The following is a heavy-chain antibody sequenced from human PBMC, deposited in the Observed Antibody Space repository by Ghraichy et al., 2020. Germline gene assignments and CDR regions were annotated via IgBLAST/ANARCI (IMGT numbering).Heavy chain of an antibody. CDR1: GFKFSRYG. V-gene: IGHV3-30*18. Sequence: LSLTCAASGFKFSRYGLHWVRQAPGKGLEWVAVTSYDGSNKVYGGSVQGRFTISRDNAKNTLFLQMNSLRREDTAVYYCAKERDTSGYYSFRGDYYGMDVWGQGTTVTVS. CDR2: TSYDGSNK. J-gene: IGHJ6*02. CDR3: AKERDTSGYYSFRGDYYGMDV. D-gene: IGHD3-22*01.